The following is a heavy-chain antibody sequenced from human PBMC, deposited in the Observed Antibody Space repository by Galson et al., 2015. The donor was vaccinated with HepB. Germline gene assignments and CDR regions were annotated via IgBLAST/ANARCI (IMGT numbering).Heavy chain of an antibody. Sequence: SLRLSCATSRFTFNTYDIHWVRQAPGKGLEWVGLISSDGSSKYYADSVSGRFTISRDDSRDDSKNTVYLQMDSLRSEDTAVYYCARGHGGHDQWGQGTLVIVSS. D-gene: IGHD2-15*01. CDR2: ISSDGSSK. CDR1: RFTFNTYD. V-gene: IGHV3-30-3*01. J-gene: IGHJ4*02. CDR3: ARGHGGHDQ.